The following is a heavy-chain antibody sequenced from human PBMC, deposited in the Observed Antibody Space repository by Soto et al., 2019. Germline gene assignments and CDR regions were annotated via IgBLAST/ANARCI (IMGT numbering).Heavy chain of an antibody. V-gene: IGHV1-46*01. J-gene: IGHJ4*02. CDR1: GYTFTSYY. D-gene: IGHD5-12*01. CDR3: ARDLEMATITDDY. Sequence: QVQLVQSGAEVKKPGASVKVSCKASGYTFTSYYMHWVRQAPGQGLEWMGIINPSGGSTSYAQKFHGRVTMTRDTSTSTVYMELSSLRSEDTAVYYGARDLEMATITDDYLGQGTLVTVSS. CDR2: INPSGGST.